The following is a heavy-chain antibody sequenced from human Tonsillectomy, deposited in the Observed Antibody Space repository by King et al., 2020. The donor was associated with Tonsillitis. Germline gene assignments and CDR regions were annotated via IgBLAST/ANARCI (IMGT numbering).Heavy chain of an antibody. CDR1: GFTFSYYG. Sequence: VQLVESGGGVVQPGRSLRLSCAASGFTFSYYGLHWVRQAPGKGLEWVAVISYDGSNKYYADSVKGRFTVSRDNSKNTLYLQMNSLRAEDTAVYYCAKDLYVSSGYYFDDWGQGTLVTASS. CDR3: AKDLYVSSGYYFDD. V-gene: IGHV3-30*18. CDR2: ISYDGSNK. D-gene: IGHD3-22*01. J-gene: IGHJ4*02.